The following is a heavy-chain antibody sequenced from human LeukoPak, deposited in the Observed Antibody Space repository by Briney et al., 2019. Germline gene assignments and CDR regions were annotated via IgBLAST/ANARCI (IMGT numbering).Heavy chain of an antibody. D-gene: IGHD3-10*02. CDR1: GGSISSSSYY. V-gene: IGHV4-39*01. Sequence: SETLSLTCTVSGGSISSSSYYWGWIRQPPGKGLEWIGSIYYSGSTNNNPSLKSRVTISVDTSKNQFSLKLSSVTAADTAVYYCARRRTMFGYFAGEFDYWGQGTLVTVSS. CDR2: IYYSGST. J-gene: IGHJ4*02. CDR3: ARRRTMFGYFAGEFDY.